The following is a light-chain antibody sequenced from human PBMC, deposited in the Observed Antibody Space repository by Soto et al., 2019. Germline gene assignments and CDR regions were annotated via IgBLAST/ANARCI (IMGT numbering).Light chain of an antibody. CDR3: QQYEDYWT. CDR1: QSIRHF. CDR2: DAS. V-gene: IGKV1-5*01. Sequence: DIQMTQSPSTLSASVGDRVTITCRASQSIRHFLAWYQQKPGKAPKVVVYDASNLESGVPSRFSGSGAGTEFTLTISSLQPDFFATYYCQQYEDYWTFGPGTKVEVK. J-gene: IGKJ1*01.